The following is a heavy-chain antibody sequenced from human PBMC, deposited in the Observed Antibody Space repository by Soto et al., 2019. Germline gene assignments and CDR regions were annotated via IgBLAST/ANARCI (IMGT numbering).Heavy chain of an antibody. J-gene: IGHJ5*02. Sequence: SETLSLTCAVYGGSFSNYYWTWIRQPPGKGLEWIGEINHSGNTEYNPALKGRVTMSADTSKSQFSLKLSSVTAADTAVYYCARALRFDPWGQGTPVTVPQ. CDR3: ARALRFDP. D-gene: IGHD5-12*01. CDR2: INHSGNT. V-gene: IGHV4-34*01. CDR1: GGSFSNYY.